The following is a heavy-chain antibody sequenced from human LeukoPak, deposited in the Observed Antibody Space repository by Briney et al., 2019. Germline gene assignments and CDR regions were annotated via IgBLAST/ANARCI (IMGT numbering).Heavy chain of an antibody. CDR1: GFTFSSYE. Sequence: GGSLRLSCAASGFTFSSYEMNWVRQAPGKGLEWVSYISSSSSTIYYADSVKGRFTISRDNAKNSLYLQMNSLRAEDTAVYYCARDLGTMVRGVIPRNRGFDYWGQGTLVTISS. D-gene: IGHD3-10*01. V-gene: IGHV3-48*01. J-gene: IGHJ4*02. CDR3: ARDLGTMVRGVIPRNRGFDY. CDR2: ISSSSSTI.